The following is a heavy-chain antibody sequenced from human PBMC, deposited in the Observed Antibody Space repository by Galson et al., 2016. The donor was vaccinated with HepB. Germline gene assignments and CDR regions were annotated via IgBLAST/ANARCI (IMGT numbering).Heavy chain of an antibody. V-gene: IGHV3-7*01. CDR3: ARLGHVQGYCSRTSCYGY. CDR2: IKQDGSEK. D-gene: IGHD2-2*01. CDR1: GFTFSSYW. J-gene: IGHJ4*02. Sequence: SLRLSCAVSGFTFSSYWMSWVRQVPGKGLEWVANIKQDGSEKYYVDSVKGRFTISRDNDKNSLSIQMNSLRAEDTAVYYCARLGHVQGYCSRTSCYGYGGQGTLVTVSS.